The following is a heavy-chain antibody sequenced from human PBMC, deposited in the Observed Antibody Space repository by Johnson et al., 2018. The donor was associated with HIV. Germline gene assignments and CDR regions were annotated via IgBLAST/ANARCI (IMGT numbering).Heavy chain of an antibody. CDR2: ISDSGGRT. CDR3: VGEGARNPDGFDI. J-gene: IGHJ3*02. CDR1: GFTFSTNA. V-gene: IGHV3-23*04. D-gene: IGHD2/OR15-2a*01. Sequence: VQLVESGGGLVQPGRSLRLSCAASGFTFSTNAMSWVRQAPGKGLEWVSGISDSGGRTDYADYGKGRSSISRDNSKNTRYLQMNSLRAEDTAVYYCVGEGARNPDGFDIWGQGTTVTVSS.